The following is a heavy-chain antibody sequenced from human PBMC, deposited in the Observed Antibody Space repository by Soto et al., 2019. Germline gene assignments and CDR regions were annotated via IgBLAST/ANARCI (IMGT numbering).Heavy chain of an antibody. D-gene: IGHD5-12*01. Sequence: EVQLLASGGDLVRPGGSLRLSCAGSGFMFSNYPMSWVRQAPGKGPGWVAAIKAAGGDTYYADSVKGRFTISRDNFNDMLYLQMNSLTVEDTAMYYCKRDVVASSPPGADYWGQGTLVTVSS. J-gene: IGHJ4*02. CDR3: KRDVVASSPPGADY. CDR2: IKAAGGDT. V-gene: IGHV3-23*01. CDR1: GFMFSNYP.